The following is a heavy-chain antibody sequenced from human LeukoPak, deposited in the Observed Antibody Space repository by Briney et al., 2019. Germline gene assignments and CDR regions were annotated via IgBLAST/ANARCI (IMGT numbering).Heavy chain of an antibody. CDR1: GFTFSSYA. CDR3: ARDGGPYSSTWHGH. J-gene: IGHJ4*02. D-gene: IGHD6-13*01. CDR2: ISGSGGST. Sequence: GGSLRLSCAASGFTFSSYAMSWVRQAPGKGLEWVSAISGSGGSTYYADSVKGRFTISRDNSKNTLYLQMNSLRAEDTAVYYCARDGGPYSSTWHGHWGQGTLVTVSS. V-gene: IGHV3-23*01.